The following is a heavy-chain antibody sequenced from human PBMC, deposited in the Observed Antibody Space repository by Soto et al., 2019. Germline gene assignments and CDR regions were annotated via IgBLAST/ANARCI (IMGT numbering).Heavy chain of an antibody. J-gene: IGHJ3*02. D-gene: IGHD3-16*01. CDR2: INPYNANV. CDR1: GYTFTNHG. CDR3: ARDRVAGIWGDAFDS. V-gene: IGHV1-18*04. Sequence: QVQLVQSGAEVKKPGASVKVSCKTSGYTFTNHGINWVRQAPGQGLEWMGWINPYNANVNYAQKLQGRVTMTTDTATSTAYMELRSLTTVDTAVYFCARDRVAGIWGDAFDSWGQGTKVTGSS.